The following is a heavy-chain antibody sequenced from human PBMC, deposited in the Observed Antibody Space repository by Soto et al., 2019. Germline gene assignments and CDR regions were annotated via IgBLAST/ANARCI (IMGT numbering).Heavy chain of an antibody. D-gene: IGHD1-26*01. CDR3: AKDGRRWDLPADY. V-gene: IGHV3-23*01. Sequence: EVQLLESGGGLVQPGGSLRLSCAASGFTFSSYAMSWVRQAPGKGLEWVSAISGGGGSTYYADSVKGRFTISRDNSENTLYLQMNSLRAEDTAVYYCAKDGRRWDLPADYWGQGALVTVSS. CDR2: ISGGGGST. CDR1: GFTFSSYA. J-gene: IGHJ4*02.